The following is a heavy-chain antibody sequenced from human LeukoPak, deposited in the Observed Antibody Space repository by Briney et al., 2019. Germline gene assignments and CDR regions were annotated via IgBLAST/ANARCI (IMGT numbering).Heavy chain of an antibody. J-gene: IGHJ5*02. CDR2: MNPNSGNT. Sequence: SSVKVSCKASGYTFTSYDINWVRQATGQGLEWMGWMNPNSGNTGYAQKFQGRVTITRNTSISTAYMEASSLRSEDTAVYYCARRIAARREGNWFDPWGQGTLVTVSS. CDR3: ARRIAARREGNWFDP. D-gene: IGHD6-6*01. CDR1: GYTFTSYD. V-gene: IGHV1-8*03.